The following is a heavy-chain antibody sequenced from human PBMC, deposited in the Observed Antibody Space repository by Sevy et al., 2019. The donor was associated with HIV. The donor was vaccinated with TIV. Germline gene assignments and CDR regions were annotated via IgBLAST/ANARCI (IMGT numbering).Heavy chain of an antibody. Sequence: ASVKVSCKVSGYTLTELSMHWVRQAPGKGREWMGGFDPEDGETIYAQKFQGRVTMTEDTSTDTAYMELSSLRSEDTAVYYCATDVIRWYVGAFDYWGQGTPVTVSS. J-gene: IGHJ4*02. CDR3: ATDVIRWYVGAFDY. CDR2: FDPEDGET. D-gene: IGHD2-15*01. CDR1: GYTLTELS. V-gene: IGHV1-24*01.